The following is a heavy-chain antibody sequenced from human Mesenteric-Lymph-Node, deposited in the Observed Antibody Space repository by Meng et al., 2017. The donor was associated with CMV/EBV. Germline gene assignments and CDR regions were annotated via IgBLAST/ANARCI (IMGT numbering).Heavy chain of an antibody. Sequence: GESLKISCAASGFTISRYWMSWVRQAPGKGLEWVANIKQDGSEKNYVDSVKGRFTISRDNAKNSLYLQMNSLRAEDTAVYYCARDEEYFQHWGQGTLVTVSS. CDR1: GFTISRYW. CDR2: IKQDGSEK. V-gene: IGHV3-7*01. CDR3: ARDEEYFQH. J-gene: IGHJ1*01.